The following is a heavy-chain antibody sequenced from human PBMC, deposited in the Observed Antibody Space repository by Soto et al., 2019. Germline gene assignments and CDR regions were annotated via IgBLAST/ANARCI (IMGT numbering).Heavy chain of an antibody. J-gene: IGHJ4*02. CDR2: INPDGSST. CDR3: PTYNWNSPTDY. D-gene: IGHD1-7*01. CDR1: GFIFGSKF. Sequence: PGGSLRLSCAASGFIFGSKFMYWVRQAPGKGLVWVSRINPDGSSTAYADSVKGRFTISRDNAKNTLYLQMNSLRAEDTDVYSRPTYNWNSPTDYWGQGTLVTVSS. V-gene: IGHV3-74*01.